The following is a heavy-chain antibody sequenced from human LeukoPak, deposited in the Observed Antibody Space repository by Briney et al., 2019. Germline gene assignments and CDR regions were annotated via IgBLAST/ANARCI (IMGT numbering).Heavy chain of an antibody. CDR1: GGSISSSSYY. CDR3: ARGGWLRLRYRDVYFDY. Sequence: SETLSLTCTVSGGSISSSSYYWGWIRQPPGKGLEWIGSFYYSGSTYYNPSLKSRVTISVDTSKNQFSLKLSSVTAADTAVYYCARGGWLRLRYRDVYFDYWGQGTLVTVSS. D-gene: IGHD5-12*01. J-gene: IGHJ4*02. CDR2: FYYSGST. V-gene: IGHV4-39*07.